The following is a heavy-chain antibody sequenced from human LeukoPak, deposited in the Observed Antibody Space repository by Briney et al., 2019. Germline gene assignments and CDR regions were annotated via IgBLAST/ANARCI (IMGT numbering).Heavy chain of an antibody. D-gene: IGHD1-26*01. CDR2: IYYRGST. Sequence: SETLSLTCTVSGGSISSGDYYWSWIRQPPGKGLEWIGYIYYRGSTYYNPSLKSRVTISIDTSKNQFSLKLSSVTAADTAVYYCARHQWVPAFDIWGQGTMVTVSS. J-gene: IGHJ3*02. V-gene: IGHV4-30-4*08. CDR1: GGSISSGDYY. CDR3: ARHQWVPAFDI.